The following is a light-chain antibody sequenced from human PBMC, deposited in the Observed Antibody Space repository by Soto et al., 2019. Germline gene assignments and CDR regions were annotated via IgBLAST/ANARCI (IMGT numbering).Light chain of an antibody. CDR1: QSISGT. Sequence: DIVMTQSPATLSVSAGGSATLAWRASQSISGTLAWYQQKTGQAPRILIYGESTRATSLPDRLSGSGSGTDLTLTISRLQSEDFAVYYCQKYNNWPWTCGQGTKVDIK. J-gene: IGKJ1*01. CDR2: GES. V-gene: IGKV3-15*01. CDR3: QKYNNWPWT.